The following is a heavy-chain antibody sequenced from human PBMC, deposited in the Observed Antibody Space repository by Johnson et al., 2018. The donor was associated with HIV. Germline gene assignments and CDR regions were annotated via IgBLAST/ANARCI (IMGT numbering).Heavy chain of an antibody. CDR1: GFTFSSYA. V-gene: IGHV3-30*04. Sequence: QVQLVESGGGVVRPGGSLRLSCAASGFTFSSYAMHWVRQAPGKGLEWVAVISYDGSNKYYADSVKGRFTISRDNSKNTLYLQMNSLRAEDTAVYYCARDRFPYYDFWSGYYRGAFDIWGQGTMVTVSS. D-gene: IGHD3-3*01. CDR3: ARDRFPYYDFWSGYYRGAFDI. CDR2: ISYDGSNK. J-gene: IGHJ3*02.